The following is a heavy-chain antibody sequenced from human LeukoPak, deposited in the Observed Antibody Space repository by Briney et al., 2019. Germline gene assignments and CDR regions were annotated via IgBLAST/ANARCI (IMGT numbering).Heavy chain of an antibody. D-gene: IGHD2-2*01. J-gene: IGHJ3*02. Sequence: SETLSLTCTVSGYSISSGYYWGWIRQPPGKGLEWIGSIYHSGSTYSNPSLKSRVTISVDTSKNQLPRKLSSVTAADTSVYYCARGVVPAANDAFDIWGQGTMVTVSS. CDR2: IYHSGST. CDR3: ARGVVPAANDAFDI. CDR1: GYSISSGYY. V-gene: IGHV4-38-2*02.